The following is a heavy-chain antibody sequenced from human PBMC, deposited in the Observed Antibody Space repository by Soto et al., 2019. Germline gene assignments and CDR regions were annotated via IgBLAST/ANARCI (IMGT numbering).Heavy chain of an antibody. CDR3: ALTTGTAPSGYYYYGMDV. D-gene: IGHD1-1*01. CDR2: IDPSDSYT. V-gene: IGHV5-10-1*01. J-gene: IGHJ6*02. CDR1: GYSFTSYW. Sequence: PVELLKISRKGSGYSFTSYWISWVRQMPVKVLEWMGRIDPSDSYTNYSPSVQGHVTISADKSISTAYLQWSSLKASDTAMYYCALTTGTAPSGYYYYGMDVWGQGTTVTVSS.